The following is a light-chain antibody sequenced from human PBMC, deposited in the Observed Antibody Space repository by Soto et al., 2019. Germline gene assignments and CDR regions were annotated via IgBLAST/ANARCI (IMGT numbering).Light chain of an antibody. V-gene: IGKV1-12*01. Sequence: DIQMTQSPSSVSASVGDRVTITCRATQGISSWLAWYQQKPGKAPKLLIYAASSLQSGVPSRFSGSGSGTDFTLTISRLEPEDFAVYYCQQYGSSPPVTFGGGTKVDIK. CDR1: QGISSW. J-gene: IGKJ4*01. CDR3: QQYGSSPPVT. CDR2: AAS.